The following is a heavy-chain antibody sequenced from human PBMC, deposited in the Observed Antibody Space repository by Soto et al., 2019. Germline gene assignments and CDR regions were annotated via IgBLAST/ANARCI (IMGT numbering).Heavy chain of an antibody. D-gene: IGHD6-6*01. CDR1: GGSFSGYY. J-gene: IGHJ4*02. V-gene: IGHV4-34*01. Sequence: SSETLSLTCAVYGGSFSGYYWSWIRQPPGKGLEWIGEINHSGSTNYNPSLKSRVTISVDTSKNQFSLKLSSVTAADTAVYYCARDRIAARSWDRNYGELDYWGQGTLVTVSS. CDR2: INHSGST. CDR3: ARDRIAARSWDRNYGELDY.